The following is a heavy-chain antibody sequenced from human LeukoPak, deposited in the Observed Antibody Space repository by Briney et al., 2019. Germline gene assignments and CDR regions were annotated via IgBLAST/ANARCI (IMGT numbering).Heavy chain of an antibody. CDR2: IYSGGST. J-gene: IGHJ4*02. D-gene: IGHD4-17*01. CDR1: GFTVSSNY. CDR3: AKEDYGGNSPLNY. Sequence: GGSLRLSCAASGFTVSSNYMSWVRQAPGKGLEWVSVIYSGGSTYYADSVKGRFTISRDNSKNTLYLQMNSLRAEDTAVYYCAKEDYGGNSPLNYWGQGTLVTVSS. V-gene: IGHV3-53*01.